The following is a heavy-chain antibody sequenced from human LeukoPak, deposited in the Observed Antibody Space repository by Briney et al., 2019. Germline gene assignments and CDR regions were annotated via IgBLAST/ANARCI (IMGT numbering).Heavy chain of an antibody. D-gene: IGHD6-13*01. CDR3: ARAYRSSWYYFDY. CDR2: ISGSSSIT. CDR1: GFTFSSYS. J-gene: IGHJ4*02. Sequence: GGSLRLSCAASGFTFSSYSMSWVRQAPGKGLEWVSYISGSSSITSYADSVKGRFTISRDNAKSSLYLQMNSLRDEDTGVYYCARAYRSSWYYFDYWGQGTLVTVSS. V-gene: IGHV3-48*02.